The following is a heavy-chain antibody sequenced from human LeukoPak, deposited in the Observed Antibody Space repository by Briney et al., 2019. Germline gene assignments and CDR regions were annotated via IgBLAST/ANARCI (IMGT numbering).Heavy chain of an antibody. J-gene: IGHJ5*02. CDR1: RFTFRNYT. CDR3: ARDRSQEFDP. D-gene: IGHD3-10*01. CDR2: ISSVGTNK. Sequence: GGSLRLSCAASRFTFRNYTMHWVRQAPGKGLEWVAAISSVGTNKDYADSVKGRFTISRDNSKNTLYLQMNRLRADDTAVYYCARDRSQEFDPWGQGTLVTVSS. V-gene: IGHV3-30*04.